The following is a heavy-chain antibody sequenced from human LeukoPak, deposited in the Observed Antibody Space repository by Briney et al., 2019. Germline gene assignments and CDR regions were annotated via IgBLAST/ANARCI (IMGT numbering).Heavy chain of an antibody. CDR1: GGSISSGGYY. Sequence: SETLSLTCTVSGGSISSGGYYWSWIRQPPGKGLEWIGYIYHSGSTCYNPSLKSRVTISVDRSKNQFSLKLSSVTAADTAVYYCARGAVVDAFDIWGQGTMVTVSS. V-gene: IGHV4-30-2*01. D-gene: IGHD6-19*01. CDR3: ARGAVVDAFDI. J-gene: IGHJ3*02. CDR2: IYHSGST.